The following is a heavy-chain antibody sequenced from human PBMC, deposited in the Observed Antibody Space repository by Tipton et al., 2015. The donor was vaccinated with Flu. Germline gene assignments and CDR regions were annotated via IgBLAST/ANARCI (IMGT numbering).Heavy chain of an antibody. CDR1: GFTFDDYS. J-gene: IGHJ6*02. Sequence: SLRLSCAVSGFTFDDYSMYWVRQRPGKGLEWVAGTNWKGNSVGYADSVRGRFTISRENARNLLHLQLDSLRAEDTALYFCARDNKRDASMDYYWHYGMDVWDQGP. D-gene: IGHD5-18*01. CDR2: TNWKGNSV. CDR3: ARDNKRDASMDYYWHYGMDV. V-gene: IGHV3-9*01.